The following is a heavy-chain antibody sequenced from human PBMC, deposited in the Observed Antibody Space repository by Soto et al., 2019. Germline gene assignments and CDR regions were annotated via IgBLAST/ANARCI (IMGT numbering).Heavy chain of an antibody. Sequence: GSLRLSCAASGFTFSSYGMHWVRQAPGKGLEWVAVISYDGSNKYYADSVKGRFTISRDNSKNTLYLQMNSLRAEDTAVYYCAKDSLMTGGYFDYWGQGTLVTVSS. D-gene: IGHD3-9*01. CDR2: ISYDGSNK. J-gene: IGHJ4*02. CDR3: AKDSLMTGGYFDY. CDR1: GFTFSSYG. V-gene: IGHV3-30*18.